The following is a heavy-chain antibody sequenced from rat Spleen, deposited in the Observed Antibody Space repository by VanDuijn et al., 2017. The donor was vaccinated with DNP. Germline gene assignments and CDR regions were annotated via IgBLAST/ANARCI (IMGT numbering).Heavy chain of an antibody. CDR3: AGRPRPTRGPFDY. CDR1: GFTFSDHN. V-gene: IGHV5-7*01. Sequence: EVQLVESGGGLVQPGRSLKLSCAASGFTFSDHNMAWVRQAPTKGLEWVATISYDGRYTYYRDSVKGRFTISRDNAKSTLYLQMDSLRSEDTATYYCAGRPRPTRGPFDYWGQGVTVTVSS. CDR2: ISYDGRYT. D-gene: IGHD1-4*01. J-gene: IGHJ2*01.